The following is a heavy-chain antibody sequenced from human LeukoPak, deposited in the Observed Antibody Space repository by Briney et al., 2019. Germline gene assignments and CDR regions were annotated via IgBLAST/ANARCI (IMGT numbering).Heavy chain of an antibody. CDR2: ISRSGGST. CDR3: AKVYGREREVLYQHGFDY. J-gene: IGHJ4*02. Sequence: GGSLRLSCAASGFTFSSYAMSWVRQAPGRGLKWFSSISRSGGSTYYADSVKGRVTISRDNSKNTLYLQMNSLRADDTAVYYCAKVYGREREVLYQHGFDYWGQGTLVTVSS. CDR1: GFTFSSYA. V-gene: IGHV3-23*01. D-gene: IGHD2-2*01.